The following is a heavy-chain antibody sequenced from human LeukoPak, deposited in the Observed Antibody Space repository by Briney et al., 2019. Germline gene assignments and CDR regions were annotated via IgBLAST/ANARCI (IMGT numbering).Heavy chain of an antibody. D-gene: IGHD3-10*01. Sequence: GESLKISCKTSGYSFTSYWIAWVRQMPGKGLEWMGIIYPGDSDTRYSPSFQGQVTISADKSINTAYLQWSSLKASDTAMYYCARRNYYGSGKYYFDYWGQGTLVTVSS. V-gene: IGHV5-51*01. CDR1: GYSFTSYW. CDR2: IYPGDSDT. CDR3: ARRNYYGSGKYYFDY. J-gene: IGHJ4*02.